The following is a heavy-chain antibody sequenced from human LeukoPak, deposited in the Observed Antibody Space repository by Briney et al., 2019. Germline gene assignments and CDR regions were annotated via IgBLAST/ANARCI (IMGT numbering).Heavy chain of an antibody. CDR3: ARGYLSEDTEIDY. Sequence: GGSLRPSCAASGFTFSSDSMNWVRQAPGKGLEWVSSISGSSSYIYYADSVKGRFTISRDNAKNSLYLQMNSLRAEDTAVYYCARGYLSEDTEIDYWGQGTLVTVSS. CDR2: ISGSSSYI. V-gene: IGHV3-21*01. CDR1: GFTFSSDS. J-gene: IGHJ4*02. D-gene: IGHD2-15*01.